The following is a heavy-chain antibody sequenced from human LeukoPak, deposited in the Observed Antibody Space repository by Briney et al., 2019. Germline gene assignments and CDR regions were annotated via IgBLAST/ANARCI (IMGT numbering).Heavy chain of an antibody. V-gene: IGHV3-7*01. D-gene: IGHD3-10*01. Sequence: GGSLRLSCEASGFTFSSYWMGWVRQAPGKGLEWVANINLDGSEQYYVDSVKGRFTISRDNAKNSLYLQMNSLRAEDTAVYFCARDEYYSKYDYWGQGTLVTVSS. CDR1: GFTFSSYW. J-gene: IGHJ4*02. CDR2: INLDGSEQ. CDR3: ARDEYYSKYDY.